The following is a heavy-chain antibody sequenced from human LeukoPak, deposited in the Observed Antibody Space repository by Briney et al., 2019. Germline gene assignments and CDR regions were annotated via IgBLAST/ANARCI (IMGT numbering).Heavy chain of an antibody. CDR3: AGGGGSYGDV. D-gene: IGHD1-26*01. CDR2: TNPNSGGT. CDR1: GYTFTSYY. Sequence: GASVKVSCKASGYTFTSYYMHWVRQAPGQGLEWMGRTNPNSGGTNYAQKFQGRVTMTRDTSLSTDYMELSSLTSDDTAVYYCAGGGGSYGDVWGQGTMVTVSS. J-gene: IGHJ3*01. V-gene: IGHV1-2*06.